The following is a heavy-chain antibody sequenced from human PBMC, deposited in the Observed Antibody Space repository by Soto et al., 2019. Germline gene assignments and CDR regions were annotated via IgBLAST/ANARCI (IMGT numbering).Heavy chain of an antibody. J-gene: IGHJ6*02. V-gene: IGHV1-3*01. D-gene: IGHD2-2*01. Sequence: QVQLVQSGAEVKKPGASVKVSCKASGYTFTSYAMHWVRQAPGQRLEWMGWINAGNGNTKYSQKFQGRVTITRDTSASTAYMELSSLRSEDTAVYYCARGVSAATLGGWYYYGMDVWGQGTTVTVSS. CDR2: INAGNGNT. CDR1: GYTFTSYA. CDR3: ARGVSAATLGGWYYYGMDV.